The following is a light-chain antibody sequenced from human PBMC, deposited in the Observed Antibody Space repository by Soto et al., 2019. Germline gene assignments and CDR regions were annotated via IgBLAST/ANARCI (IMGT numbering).Light chain of an antibody. CDR2: DVN. CDR3: SSYTSSSTLV. CDR1: SSDVGGYNY. V-gene: IGLV2-14*03. J-gene: IGLJ1*01. Sequence: QSALTQPASVSGSPGQSITISCTGTSSDVGGYNYVSWYQQHPGKAPKLMIYDVNNRPSGVSYRFSGSKSGNTASLTISGLQVEDEADYYCSSYTSSSTLVFGTGTKVTVL.